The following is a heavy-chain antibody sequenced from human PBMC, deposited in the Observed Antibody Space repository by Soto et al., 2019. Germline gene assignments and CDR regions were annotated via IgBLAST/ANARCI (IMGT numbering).Heavy chain of an antibody. V-gene: IGHV5-51*01. J-gene: IGHJ6*02. CDR1: VYTFTDYW. CDR2: IYPGDSDT. CDR3: ARLAGGNYYYGMDF. D-gene: IGHD3-16*01. Sequence: GESLKISCKGSVYTFTDYWIGWVRQLPGKGLEWMGIIYPGDSDTRYSPSFQGQVTISADKSISTAYLQWSSLKASDTAIYCCARLAGGNYYYGMDFWGPGTTVTVSS.